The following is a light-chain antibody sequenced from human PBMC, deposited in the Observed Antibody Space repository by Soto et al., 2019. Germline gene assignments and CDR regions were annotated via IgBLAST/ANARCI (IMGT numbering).Light chain of an antibody. Sequence: DIQMTQSPSSLSASLGDRVTITCRASQGISVYLACFQQKPGKVPKLLIYAASTLQSGLPSRFSGSGSGTDFTLTLSSLQPEDVAAYYCQKYNSAPPTFGGRTKAEIK. J-gene: IGKJ4*01. CDR1: QGISVY. CDR3: QKYNSAPPT. CDR2: AAS. V-gene: IGKV1-27*01.